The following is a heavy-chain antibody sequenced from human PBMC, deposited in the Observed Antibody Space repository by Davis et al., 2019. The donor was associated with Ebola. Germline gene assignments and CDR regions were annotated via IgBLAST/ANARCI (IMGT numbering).Heavy chain of an antibody. CDR3: ARDTARLLAQTAGMDV. CDR2: ISANNGKT. D-gene: IGHD2-21*02. J-gene: IGHJ6*02. Sequence: ASVKVSCKASGYTFTNHGITWVRQAPGQGLEWVGWISANNGKTRYAQKIQGRVTMTTDTSTSTGYMEVRSLRSDDSAVYYCARDTARLLAQTAGMDVWGQGTTVTVSS. CDR1: GYTFTNHG. V-gene: IGHV1-18*04.